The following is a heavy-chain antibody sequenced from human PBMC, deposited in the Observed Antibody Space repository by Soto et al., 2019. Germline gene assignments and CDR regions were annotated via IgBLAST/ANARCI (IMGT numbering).Heavy chain of an antibody. J-gene: IGHJ6*02. CDR2: IIPIFGTA. CDR3: ARSNSSSTGMDV. Sequence: QVQLVQSGAEVKKPGSSAKVSCKASGGTFSSYAISWVRQAPGQGLEWMGGIIPIFGTANYAQKFQGRVXIXAXXSTSTAYMELSSLRSEDTAVYYCARSNSSSTGMDVWGQGTTVTVSS. V-gene: IGHV1-69*12. CDR1: GGTFSSYA. D-gene: IGHD6-6*01.